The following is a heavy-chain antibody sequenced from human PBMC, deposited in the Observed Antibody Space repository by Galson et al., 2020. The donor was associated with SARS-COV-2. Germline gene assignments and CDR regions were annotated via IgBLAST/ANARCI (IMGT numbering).Heavy chain of an antibody. CDR1: GGSISSGGYS. CDR2: IYHSGST. D-gene: IGHD1-1*01. Sequence: ASETLSLTCAVSGGSISSGGYSWSWIRQPPGKGLEWIGYIYHSGSTYYNPSLKSRVTISVDRSKNQFSLKLSSVTAADTAVYYCAGSPGDSFDYWGQGTLVTVSS. CDR3: AGSPGDSFDY. V-gene: IGHV4-30-2*01. J-gene: IGHJ4*02.